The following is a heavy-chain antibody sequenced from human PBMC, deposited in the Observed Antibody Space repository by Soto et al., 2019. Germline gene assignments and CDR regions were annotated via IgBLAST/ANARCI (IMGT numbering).Heavy chain of an antibody. CDR2: IYYSGST. D-gene: IGHD3-10*01. J-gene: IGHJ4*02. CDR3: ARDGGLLWFGNQGYFDY. Sequence: ETLSLTCTVSGGSISSYYWSWIRQPPGKGLEWIGYIYYSGSTNYNPSLKSRVTISVDTSKNQFSLKLSSVTAADTAVYYCARDGGLLWFGNQGYFDYWGQGALVTVSS. CDR1: GGSISSYY. V-gene: IGHV4-59*01.